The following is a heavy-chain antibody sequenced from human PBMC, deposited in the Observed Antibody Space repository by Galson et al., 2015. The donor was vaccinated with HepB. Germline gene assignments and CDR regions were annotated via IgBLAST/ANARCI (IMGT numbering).Heavy chain of an antibody. Sequence: SLRLSCAASGFTFSSYGMHWVRQAPGKGLEWVAVIWYDGSNKYYADSVKGRFTISRDNSKNTLYLQMNSLRAEDTAVYYCARGPGIAAAGTGWFDPWGQGTLVTVSS. D-gene: IGHD6-13*01. CDR2: IWYDGSNK. J-gene: IGHJ5*02. CDR3: ARGPGIAAAGTGWFDP. V-gene: IGHV3-33*01. CDR1: GFTFSSYG.